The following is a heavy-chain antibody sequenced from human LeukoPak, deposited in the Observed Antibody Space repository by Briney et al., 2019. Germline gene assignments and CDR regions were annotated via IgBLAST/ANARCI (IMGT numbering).Heavy chain of an antibody. V-gene: IGHV3-30*04. CDR2: ISYDGSNK. J-gene: IGHJ4*02. CDR1: GFTFSSYA. CDR3: ATLLWFGAPFDY. Sequence: GRSLRLSCAASGFTFSSYAMHWVRQAPGKGLEWVAVISYDGSNKYYADSVKGRFTISRDNSKNTLYLQMNSLRAEDTAVYYCATLLWFGAPFDYWGQGTLVTVSS. D-gene: IGHD3-10*01.